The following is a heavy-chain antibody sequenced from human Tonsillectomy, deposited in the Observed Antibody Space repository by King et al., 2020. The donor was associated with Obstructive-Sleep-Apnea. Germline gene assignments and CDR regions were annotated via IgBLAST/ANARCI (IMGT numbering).Heavy chain of an antibody. CDR3: ARDGPYASGWDFDS. Sequence: VQLVESGGGLVRPGGSRRLSCSASGFSLSDYYMGWIRQVPGKGLEWFSYISSSGNTRYNTNSVKCRFTIARDNAKNSLDPQMNSLRAEDTAVYYCARDGPYASGWDFDSWGQGTLVTVSS. V-gene: IGHV3-11*01. CDR1: GFSLSDYY. J-gene: IGHJ4*02. CDR2: ISSSGNTR. D-gene: IGHD6-19*01.